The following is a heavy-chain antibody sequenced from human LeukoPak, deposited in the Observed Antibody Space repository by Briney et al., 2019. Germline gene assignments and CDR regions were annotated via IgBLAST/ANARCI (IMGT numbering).Heavy chain of an antibody. V-gene: IGHV3-74*01. D-gene: IGHD5-18*01. CDR1: GFTFSSYW. CDR2: INSDGSST. J-gene: IGHJ4*02. CDR3: ARGGYSYGLYYFDY. Sequence: PGGSLRLSCAASGFTFSSYWMHWVRQAPGKGLVWFSRINSDGSSTSYADSVKGRFTISRDNAKNTLYLQMNSLRAEDMAVYYCARGGYSYGLYYFDYWGQGTLVTVSS.